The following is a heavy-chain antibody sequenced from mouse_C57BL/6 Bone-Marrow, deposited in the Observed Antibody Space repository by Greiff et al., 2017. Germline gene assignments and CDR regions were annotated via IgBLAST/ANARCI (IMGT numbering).Heavy chain of an antibody. CDR3: ARLRGVQDY. D-gene: IGHD5-1*01. CDR1: GFTFSSYG. J-gene: IGHJ2*01. CDR2: ISSGGSYT. V-gene: IGHV5-6*01. Sequence: VQLKESGGDLVKPGGSLKLSCAASGFTFSSYGMSWVRQTPDKRLEWVATISSGGSYTYYPDSVKGRFTISRDNAKNTLYLQMSSLKSEDTAMYCCARLRGVQDYRGPGTTLTVAT.